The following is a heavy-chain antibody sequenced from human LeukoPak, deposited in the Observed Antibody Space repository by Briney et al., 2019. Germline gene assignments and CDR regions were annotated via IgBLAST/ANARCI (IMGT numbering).Heavy chain of an antibody. Sequence: SETLSLTCTVSGGSISSYYWNWIRQPPGKGLEWIGYIYYSGSTNYNPSLKSRVTISVDTSKNQFSLKLSSVTAADTAVYYCARSYVPAAGFDYWGQGTLVTVSS. D-gene: IGHD6-13*01. CDR1: GGSISSYY. J-gene: IGHJ4*02. V-gene: IGHV4-59*01. CDR3: ARSYVPAAGFDY. CDR2: IYYSGST.